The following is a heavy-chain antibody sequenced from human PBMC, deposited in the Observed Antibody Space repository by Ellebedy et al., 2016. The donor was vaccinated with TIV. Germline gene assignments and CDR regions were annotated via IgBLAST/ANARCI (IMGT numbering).Heavy chain of an antibody. CDR2: INQNGSKI. CDR3: ARERMVRGVTYSAYHGMDV. D-gene: IGHD3-10*01. V-gene: IGHV3-7*01. CDR1: GFTFTNYW. Sequence: GGSLRLSXAGSGFTFTNYWMNWVRQAPEKGLEWVANINQNGSKIYYVDSVKGRFTISRDNAKNSLYLQMNSLRAEDTAVYYCARERMVRGVTYSAYHGMDVWGQGTTVTVSS. J-gene: IGHJ6*02.